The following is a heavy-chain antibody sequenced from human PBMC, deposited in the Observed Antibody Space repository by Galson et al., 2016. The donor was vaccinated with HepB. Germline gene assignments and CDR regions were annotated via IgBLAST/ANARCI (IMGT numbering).Heavy chain of an antibody. Sequence: SLRLSCAASGFMFSSHSMHWVRQAPGKGLEWVALISYDGRNKHYADSVKGRFTISRDNSKNTLDLQRNSLRREDTAVYYCARDRDYGSGTYSDGYYYYGMDVWGQGTTVTVSS. V-gene: IGHV3-30*04. CDR1: GFMFSSHS. CDR2: ISYDGRNK. CDR3: ARDRDYGSGTYSDGYYYYGMDV. J-gene: IGHJ6*02. D-gene: IGHD3-10*01.